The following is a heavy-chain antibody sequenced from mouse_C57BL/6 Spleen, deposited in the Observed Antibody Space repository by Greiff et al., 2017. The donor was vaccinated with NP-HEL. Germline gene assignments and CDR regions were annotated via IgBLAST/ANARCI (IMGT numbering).Heavy chain of an antibody. V-gene: IGHV1-52*01. D-gene: IGHD4-1*01. CDR1: GYTFTSYW. CDR3: ARRLGRGGFAY. Sequence: VQLQQSGAELVRPGSSVKLSCKASGYTFTSYWMHWVKQRPIQGLEWIGNIDPSDSETHYNQKFKDKATLTVDKSSSTAYMQLSSLTSEDSAVYYCARRLGRGGFAYWGQGTLVTVSA. J-gene: IGHJ3*01. CDR2: IDPSDSET.